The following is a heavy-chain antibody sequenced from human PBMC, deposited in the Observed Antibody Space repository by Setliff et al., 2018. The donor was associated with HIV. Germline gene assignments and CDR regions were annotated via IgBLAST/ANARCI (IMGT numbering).Heavy chain of an antibody. V-gene: IGHV5-51*01. CDR3: ARQSGDYTVTTYYMDV. Sequence: GESLKISCKGFGYSFSDNWIGWVRQMPGKGLEWMGIIHPGDSDTRYSPSFQGQVTISADKSISTAYLQWSSLKASDTAMYYCARQSGDYTVTTYYMDVWGKGTTVTVSS. CDR2: IHPGDSDT. J-gene: IGHJ6*03. D-gene: IGHD4-17*01. CDR1: GYSFSDNW.